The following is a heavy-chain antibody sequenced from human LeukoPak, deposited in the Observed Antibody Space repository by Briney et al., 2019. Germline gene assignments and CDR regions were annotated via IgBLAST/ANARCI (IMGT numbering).Heavy chain of an antibody. J-gene: IGHJ4*02. Sequence: SETLSLTCTVSGGSISSYYRSWIRQPAGKGLEWIGRIYTSGSTNYNPSLKSRVTISVDKSKNQFSLKLSSVTAADTAVYYCARELAAVTWYYFDYWGQGTLVTVSS. D-gene: IGHD6-13*01. CDR2: IYTSGST. CDR3: ARELAAVTWYYFDY. V-gene: IGHV4-4*07. CDR1: GGSISSYY.